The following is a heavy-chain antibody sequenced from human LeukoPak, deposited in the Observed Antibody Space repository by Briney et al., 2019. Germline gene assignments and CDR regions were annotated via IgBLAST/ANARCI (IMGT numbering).Heavy chain of an antibody. CDR2: IYPGDSDT. J-gene: IGHJ2*01. V-gene: IGHV5-51*01. CDR3: ARRQGGQNWYFDL. Sequence: GASLKISCQGSGFRFDIYWIGWVRQIPGKGLEWMGNIYPGDSDTRFSPSFQGQVTMSADRSSGTAYLQWSSLKASDTAMYYCARRQGGQNWYFDLWGRGTAVTVSS. D-gene: IGHD3-16*01. CDR1: GFRFDIYW.